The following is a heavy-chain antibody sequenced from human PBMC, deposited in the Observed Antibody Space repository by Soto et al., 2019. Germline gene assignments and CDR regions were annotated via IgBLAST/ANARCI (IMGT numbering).Heavy chain of an antibody. V-gene: IGHV1-24*01. Sequence: GASVKVSCKVSGYTLTELSMHWARQAPGKGLEWMGGFDPEDGETIYAQKFQGRVTMTEDTSTDTAYMELSSLRSEDTAVYYCATPGSSWLHDAFDIWGQGTMVTVSS. CDR2: FDPEDGET. CDR3: ATPGSSWLHDAFDI. D-gene: IGHD6-13*01. CDR1: GYTLTELS. J-gene: IGHJ3*02.